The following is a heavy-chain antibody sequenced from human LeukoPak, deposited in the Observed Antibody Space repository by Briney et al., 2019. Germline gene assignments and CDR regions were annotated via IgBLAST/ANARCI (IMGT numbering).Heavy chain of an antibody. CDR1: GGSISSSSYY. J-gene: IGHJ5*02. Sequence: SETLSLTCTVSGGSISSSSYYWNWIRQPAGKGLEWIGRIDTSGTTNYNPSLKSRVTMSVDTSKKQFSLKLSSVTAADTAVYYCARDNGSGWFDPWGQGALVTVSS. V-gene: IGHV4-61*02. CDR3: ARDNGSGWFDP. D-gene: IGHD1-26*01. CDR2: IDTSGTT.